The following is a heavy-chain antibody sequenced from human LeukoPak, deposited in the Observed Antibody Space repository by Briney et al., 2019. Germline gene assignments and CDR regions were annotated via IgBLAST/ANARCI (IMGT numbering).Heavy chain of an antibody. CDR1: GFTLSDFW. CDR2: IKQDGSQK. V-gene: IGHV3-7*01. Sequence: PGGSLRLSCAASGFTLSDFWMSWVRQAPGKGLEWVANIKQDGSQKYQVDSVRGRFTISRDNARNSVYLQMNSLRAEDTAVYYCAKTLFRGDFRLAPGYFDLWGRGALVTVSS. D-gene: IGHD3-10*01. J-gene: IGHJ2*01. CDR3: AKTLFRGDFRLAPGYFDL.